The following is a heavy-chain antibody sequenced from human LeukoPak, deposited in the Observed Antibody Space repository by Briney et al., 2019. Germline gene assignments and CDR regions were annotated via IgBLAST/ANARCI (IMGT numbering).Heavy chain of an antibody. D-gene: IGHD3-22*01. CDR2: IYPRDSDT. J-gene: IGHJ4*02. Sequence: GESLKISCKGSGYSFTSYWIGWVRQMPGKGLEWMGIIYPRDSDTRYSPSFQGQVTISADKSISTAYLQWSSLKASDTAMYYCLVYYYDSGVPHFNYGGKGTWVTVSS. CDR3: LVYYYDSGVPHFNY. V-gene: IGHV5-51*01. CDR1: GYSFTSYW.